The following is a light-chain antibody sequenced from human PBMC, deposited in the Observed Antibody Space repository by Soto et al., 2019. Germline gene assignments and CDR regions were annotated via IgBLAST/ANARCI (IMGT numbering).Light chain of an antibody. CDR2: AAS. CDR1: QSISTF. Sequence: DIQMTQSPSSLSASVGDRVTITCRASQSISTFLNWYQQRPGKAPKLLIYAASNLHSWVPSRFSGSGSGTDFTLSISSLQPEEFATYYCQQSYSIPFFCPGTKVDIK. J-gene: IGKJ3*01. V-gene: IGKV1-39*01. CDR3: QQSYSIPF.